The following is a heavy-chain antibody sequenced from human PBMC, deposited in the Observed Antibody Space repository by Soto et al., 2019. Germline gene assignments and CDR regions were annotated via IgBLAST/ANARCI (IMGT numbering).Heavy chain of an antibody. D-gene: IGHD5-18*01. V-gene: IGHV3-30-3*01. CDR1: GFTFSSYA. CDR2: ISYDGSNK. J-gene: IGHJ6*02. CDR3: ARDRGYSYAPKGNVHYGMDV. Sequence: QVQLVESGGGVVQPGRSLRLSCAASGFTFSSYAMHWVRQAPGKGLEWVAVISYDGSNKYYADSVKGRFTISRDNSKNSLYLQTNSLRPEDTAVYYCARDRGYSYAPKGNVHYGMDVWGQGTTVTVSS.